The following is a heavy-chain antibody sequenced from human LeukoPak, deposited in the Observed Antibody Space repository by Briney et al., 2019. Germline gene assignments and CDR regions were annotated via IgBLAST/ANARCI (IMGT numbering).Heavy chain of an antibody. D-gene: IGHD3-9*01. CDR2: TSYDGSDK. Sequence: GGSLRLSCAASGFTFSSYGMHWVRQAPGKGLEWVAVTSYDGSDKYYADSVKGRFTISRDNSKNTLYLQMNSLRAEDTAVYYCAKDGWEYDILTGYFDYWGQGTLVTVSS. CDR1: GFTFSSYG. J-gene: IGHJ4*02. CDR3: AKDGWEYDILTGYFDY. V-gene: IGHV3-30*18.